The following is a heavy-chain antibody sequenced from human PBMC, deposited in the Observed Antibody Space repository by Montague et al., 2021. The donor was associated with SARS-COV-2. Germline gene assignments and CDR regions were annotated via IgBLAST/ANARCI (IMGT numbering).Heavy chain of an antibody. CDR2: IFYSGST. Sequence: SETLSLTCSVSGDSVNRNYWSWVRQPPGKGLEWLGYIFYSGSTYNPSLNSRVTMSLDTSKNHFSLTLISMTAADTAVYYCAKASRGYGGDFDSWGQGTLVIVSS. CDR1: GDSVNRNY. J-gene: IGHJ4*02. D-gene: IGHD4-23*01. V-gene: IGHV4-59*02. CDR3: AKASRGYGGDFDS.